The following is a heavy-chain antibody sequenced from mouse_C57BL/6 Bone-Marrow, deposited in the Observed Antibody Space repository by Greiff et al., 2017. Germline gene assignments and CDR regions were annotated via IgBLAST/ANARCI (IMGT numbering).Heavy chain of an antibody. CDR1: GYTFTSYW. Sequence: QVQLQQPGAELVKPGASVKLSCKASGYTFTSYWMHWVKQRPGQGLEWIGMIHPTSGSTNYNEKFKSKATLTVDKSSSTAYMQLSSLTSEVSAVYYCARFGSCDFDYWGQGTTLTVSS. V-gene: IGHV1-64*01. CDR2: IHPTSGST. J-gene: IGHJ2*01. D-gene: IGHD2-2*01. CDR3: ARFGSCDFDY.